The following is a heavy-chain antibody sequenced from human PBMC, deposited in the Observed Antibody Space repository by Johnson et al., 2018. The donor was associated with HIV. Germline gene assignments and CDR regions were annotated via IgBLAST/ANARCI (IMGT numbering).Heavy chain of an antibody. D-gene: IGHD3-10*01. Sequence: EVQLVESGGGLVQPGGSLRLSCAASGFTVSSNYMSWVRQGPGKGLEWVSVIYSGGSTYYADSVKGRFTISRDNSKNTLYLQMNSLRAEDTTLYYCAREAGSGSYSPWRPDAFDIWGQVTMVTVSS. CDR2: IYSGGST. V-gene: IGHV3-66*01. CDR3: AREAGSGSYSPWRPDAFDI. J-gene: IGHJ3*02. CDR1: GFTVSSNY.